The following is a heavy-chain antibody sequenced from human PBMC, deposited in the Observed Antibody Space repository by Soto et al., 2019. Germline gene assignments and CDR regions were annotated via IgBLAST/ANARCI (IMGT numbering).Heavy chain of an antibody. D-gene: IGHD6-19*01. Sequence: EVPLLESGGGLVQPGGSLRLSCAASGFTFSNYAMSWVRQAPGKGLEWVSAISGSGGSTFHADSVKGRFTISRDNSKNTLYLQMNSLRAEDTAVYYCAKGLSSGWYLPFDPWGQGTLVTVSS. V-gene: IGHV3-23*01. CDR2: ISGSGGST. CDR1: GFTFSNYA. CDR3: AKGLSSGWYLPFDP. J-gene: IGHJ5*02.